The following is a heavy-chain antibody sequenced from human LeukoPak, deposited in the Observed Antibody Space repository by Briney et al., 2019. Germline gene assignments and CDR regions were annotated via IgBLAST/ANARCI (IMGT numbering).Heavy chain of an antibody. CDR1: GFIFSNSG. Sequence: PGGSLRLSCTVSGFIFSNSGMHWVRRAPGKGLEWVAVVWFDGSKKYYADPVKGRFTISRDNSKNTLHLQMDSLRVEDTAVYFCARDFRRYSYGPVDYWGQGTLVTVSS. CDR2: VWFDGSKK. D-gene: IGHD5-18*01. V-gene: IGHV3-33*01. J-gene: IGHJ4*02. CDR3: ARDFRRYSYGPVDY.